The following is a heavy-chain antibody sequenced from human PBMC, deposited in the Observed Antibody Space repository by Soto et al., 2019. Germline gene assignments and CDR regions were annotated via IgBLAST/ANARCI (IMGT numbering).Heavy chain of an antibody. Sequence: QLQLQESGSGLVKPSQTLSLTCAVSGGSISSGGYSWSWIRQPPGKGLEWIGYIYHSGSTYYNPSLKRRVTISVDRSKNQFSLKLSSVTAADTAVYYCARGRGSASPDNWFDPWGQGTLVTVSS. J-gene: IGHJ5*02. D-gene: IGHD3-10*01. CDR1: GGSISSGGYS. CDR3: ARGRGSASPDNWFDP. V-gene: IGHV4-30-2*01. CDR2: IYHSGST.